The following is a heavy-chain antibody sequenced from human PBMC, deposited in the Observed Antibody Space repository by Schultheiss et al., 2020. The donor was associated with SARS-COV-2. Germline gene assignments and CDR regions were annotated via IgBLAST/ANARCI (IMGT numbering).Heavy chain of an antibody. CDR2: IYYSGST. V-gene: IGHV4-59*04. CDR1: GGSISSYY. J-gene: IGHJ6*02. D-gene: IGHD6-19*01. Sequence: SETLSLTCTVSGGSISSYYWSWIRQPPGKGLEWIGSIYYSGSTYYNPSLKSRVTISVDTSKNQFSLKLSSVTAADTAVYYCARDSAVPRKGPSHYYYGMDVWGQGTTVTVSS. CDR3: ARDSAVPRKGPSHYYYGMDV.